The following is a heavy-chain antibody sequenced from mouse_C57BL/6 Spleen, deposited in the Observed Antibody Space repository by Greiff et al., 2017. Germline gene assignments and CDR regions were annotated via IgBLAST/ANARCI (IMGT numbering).Heavy chain of an antibody. J-gene: IGHJ2*01. D-gene: IGHD2-5*01. CDR3: ARGGPYYSNSHFDY. CDR1: GYAFSSSW. Sequence: VQLQQSGPELVKPGASVKISCKASGYAFSSSWMNWVKQRPGKGLEWIGRIYPGDGDTNYNGKFKGKATLTADKSSSTAYMQLSSLTSEDSAVYFCARGGPYYSNSHFDYWGQGTTLTVSS. V-gene: IGHV1-82*01. CDR2: IYPGDGDT.